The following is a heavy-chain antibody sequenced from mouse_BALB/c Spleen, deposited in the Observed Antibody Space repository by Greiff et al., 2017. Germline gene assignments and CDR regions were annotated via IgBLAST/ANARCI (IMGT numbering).Heavy chain of an antibody. Sequence: EVMLVESGAELVRPGALVKLSCKASGFNIKDYYMHWVKQRPEQGLEWIGWIDPENGNTIYDPKFQGKASITADTSSNTAYLQLSSLTSEDTAVYYCARNYGPYYFDYWGQGTTLTVSS. CDR3: ARNYGPYYFDY. V-gene: IGHV14-1*02. D-gene: IGHD1-1*01. CDR2: IDPENGNT. J-gene: IGHJ2*01. CDR1: GFNIKDYY.